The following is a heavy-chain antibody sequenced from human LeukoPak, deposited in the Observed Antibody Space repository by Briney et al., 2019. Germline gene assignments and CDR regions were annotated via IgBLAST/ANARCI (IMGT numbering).Heavy chain of an antibody. CDR3: VGSGSYHYFDY. D-gene: IGHD3-10*01. J-gene: IGHJ4*02. CDR2: ISFDGSSK. CDR1: GFTFSSYS. Sequence: GGSLRLSCAASGFTFSSYSMHWVRQAPGKGLEWVAVISFDGSSKYYADSVKGRFTISRDDSKNTLYLQMNSLRAEDRAVYYCVGSGSYHYFDYWGQGSLVTVSS. V-gene: IGHV3-30*03.